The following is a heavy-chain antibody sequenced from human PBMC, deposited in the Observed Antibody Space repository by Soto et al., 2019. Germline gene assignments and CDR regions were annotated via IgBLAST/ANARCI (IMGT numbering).Heavy chain of an antibody. CDR2: IYWNEDK. CDR1: GFSLSTSGMC. J-gene: IGHJ5*02. Sequence: SGPTLVNPTQTLTLTCTFSGFSLSTSGMCVSWIRQPPGKALEWLAVIYWNEDKHFSPSLKSRLTIVKDTSKNQVVLTLTNVDPVDTATYYCAHRCYWFGGEDWFDPWGPGTLVTVSS. V-gene: IGHV2-5*08. CDR3: AHRCYWFGGEDWFDP. D-gene: IGHD3-10*01.